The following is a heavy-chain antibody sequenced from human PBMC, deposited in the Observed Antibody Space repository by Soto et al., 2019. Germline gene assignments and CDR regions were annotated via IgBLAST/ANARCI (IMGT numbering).Heavy chain of an antibody. D-gene: IGHD2-15*01. CDR2: INWNGGST. CDR1: GFTFSSYA. CDR3: ARETRAHCSGGSCYSPHNWFDP. Sequence: PGGSLRLSCAASGFTFSSYAMSWVRQAPGKGLEWVSGINWNGGSTGYADSVKGRFTISRDNAKNSLYLQMNSLRAEDTALYHCARETRAHCSGGSCYSPHNWFDPWGQGTLVTVSS. V-gene: IGHV3-20*01. J-gene: IGHJ5*02.